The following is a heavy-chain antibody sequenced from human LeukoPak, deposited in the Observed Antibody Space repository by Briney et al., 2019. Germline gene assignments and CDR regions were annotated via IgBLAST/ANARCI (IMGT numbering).Heavy chain of an antibody. CDR2: ISAYNGNT. D-gene: IGHD3-10*01. CDR1: GYTFTSYG. Sequence: ASVKVSCKASGYTFTSYGISWVRQAPGQGLEWMGWISAYNGNTNYAQKLQGRVTMTTDTSTSTAYMELRSLRSDDTAVYYCARERPDRVMSPHQLLWFGELPRYFDYWGQGTLVTVSS. CDR3: ARERPDRVMSPHQLLWFGELPRYFDY. J-gene: IGHJ4*02. V-gene: IGHV1-18*01.